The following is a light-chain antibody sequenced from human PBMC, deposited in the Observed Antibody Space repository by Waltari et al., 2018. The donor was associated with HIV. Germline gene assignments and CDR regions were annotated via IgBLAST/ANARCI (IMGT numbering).Light chain of an antibody. Sequence: EIIPTQSTPTLSLSPSDSATVSCRASQSVSNNLAWFQQRPGQPPRLLIYRASTRATSIPSRFSGSGSGTEFNLTISNFQSEDFAVYYCQQSDNWPPWTFGRGTKVEVK. J-gene: IGKJ1*01. V-gene: IGKV3-15*01. CDR2: RAS. CDR1: QSVSNN. CDR3: QQSDNWPPWT.